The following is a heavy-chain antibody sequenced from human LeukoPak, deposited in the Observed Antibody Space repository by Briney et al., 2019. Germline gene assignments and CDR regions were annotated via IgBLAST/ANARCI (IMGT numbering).Heavy chain of an antibody. Sequence: GGSLRLSCAASGFTFSSYSMNWVRQAPGKGLEWVSYISSSSSTIYYADSVKGRFTISRDNAKNSLYLQMNSLRAEDTAVYYCAKDQGGYNPPFDYWGQGTLVTVSS. CDR1: GFTFSSYS. D-gene: IGHD5-24*01. J-gene: IGHJ4*02. CDR3: AKDQGGYNPPFDY. CDR2: ISSSSSTI. V-gene: IGHV3-48*04.